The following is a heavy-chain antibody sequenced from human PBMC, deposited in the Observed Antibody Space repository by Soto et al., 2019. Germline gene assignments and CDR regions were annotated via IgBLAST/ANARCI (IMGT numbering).Heavy chain of an antibody. Sequence: SETLSLTCIVSGGSIRSSPYYWGWIRQTQGKGLEWIGSFDYTGHTYHNPSLRSRVTISADTSKNQFSLKLNSVTAADTAIYYCVRHLTASAGSNPGHPDHWGQGSLVTVSS. V-gene: IGHV4-39*01. D-gene: IGHD3-16*02. CDR2: FDYTGHT. CDR1: GGSIRSSPYY. J-gene: IGHJ4*02. CDR3: VRHLTASAGSNPGHPDH.